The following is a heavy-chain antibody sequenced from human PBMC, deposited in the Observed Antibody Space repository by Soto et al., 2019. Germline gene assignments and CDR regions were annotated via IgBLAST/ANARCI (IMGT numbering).Heavy chain of an antibody. D-gene: IGHD2-2*01. Sequence: GGSLRLSCAASGFTFSNAWMSWVRQAPGKGLEWVGRIKSKTDGGTTDYAAPVKGRFTISSDDSKNTLYLQMNSLKTEDTAVYYCCLEFYCSSTNCYVGYWGQGTLVTVSS. CDR1: GFTFSNAW. J-gene: IGHJ4*02. V-gene: IGHV3-15*01. CDR3: CLEFYCSSTNCYVGY. CDR2: IKSKTDGGTT.